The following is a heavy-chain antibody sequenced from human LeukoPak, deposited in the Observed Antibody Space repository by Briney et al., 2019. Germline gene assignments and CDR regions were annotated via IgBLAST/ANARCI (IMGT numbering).Heavy chain of an antibody. CDR3: ARHVSGIRDYDSRPTRYHFDY. Sequence: PSETLSLTCTVSGRSISSSSYYWGWIRQPPGKGLEWFGSIYYSGSTYYNPALKSRVTISVDTSKNHFSLRLSSVTAADTAVYYCARHVSGIRDYDSRPTRYHFDYWGQGALVTVSS. V-gene: IGHV4-39*01. CDR1: GRSISSSSYY. D-gene: IGHD3-22*01. CDR2: IYYSGST. J-gene: IGHJ4*02.